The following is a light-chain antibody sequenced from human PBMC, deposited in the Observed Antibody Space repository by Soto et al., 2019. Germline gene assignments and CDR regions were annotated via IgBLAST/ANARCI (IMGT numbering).Light chain of an antibody. V-gene: IGKV1-5*01. J-gene: IGKJ1*01. CDR2: DAS. CDR3: QQYNSYRT. CDR1: QSISSW. Sequence: DIRMTQSPSPLSASVGDRVTLTGRASQSISSWLAWYQQKPGKAPKLLIYDASILESGVPSRFSGSGSGTEFTLTISSLQPDDFATYYCQQYNSYRTFGQGTKVDIK.